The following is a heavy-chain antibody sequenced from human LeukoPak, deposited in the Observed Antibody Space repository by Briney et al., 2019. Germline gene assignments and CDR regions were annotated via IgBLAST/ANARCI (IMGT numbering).Heavy chain of an antibody. J-gene: IGHJ4*02. V-gene: IGHV4-34*01. CDR2: INHSGST. CDR3: ARGTTYYYGSGSYYNDY. Sequence: SETLSLTCAVYGGSFSGYYWSWIRQPPGKGLEWIGEINHSGSTNYNPSLKSRVTISGDTSKNQFSLKLSSVTAADTAVYYCARGTTYYYGSGSYYNDYWGQGTLVTVSS. CDR1: GGSFSGYY. D-gene: IGHD3-10*01.